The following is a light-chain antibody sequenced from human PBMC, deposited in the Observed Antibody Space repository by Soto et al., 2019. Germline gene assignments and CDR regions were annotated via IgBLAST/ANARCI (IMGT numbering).Light chain of an antibody. V-gene: IGKV3D-7*01. J-gene: IGKJ1*01. CDR1: QSVSSSY. CDR3: QHDYNLRGT. CDR2: GAS. Sequence: PGERVTLSCRASQSVSSSYLTWYQQKPGQAPRLVIYGASTRDTSIPARFSGSGSGTDFTLTISILQPDDFAVYYWQHDYNLRGTFGQGTKVEIK.